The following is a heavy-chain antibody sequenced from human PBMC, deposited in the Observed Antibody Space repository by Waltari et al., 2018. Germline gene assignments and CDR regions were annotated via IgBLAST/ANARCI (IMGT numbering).Heavy chain of an antibody. Sequence: QVQLQESGPGLVKPSETLSLTCTVSGGSVSSGSYYWSWIRQPPGKGLEWIGYIYYSGSTNYNPSLQSRVTISVDTSKNQFSLKLSSVTAADTAVYYCAREECGGDCSHPPLSYYYGMDVWGQGTTVTVSS. CDR1: GGSVSSGSYY. CDR2: IYYSGST. J-gene: IGHJ6*02. V-gene: IGHV4-61*01. D-gene: IGHD2-21*02. CDR3: AREECGGDCSHPPLSYYYGMDV.